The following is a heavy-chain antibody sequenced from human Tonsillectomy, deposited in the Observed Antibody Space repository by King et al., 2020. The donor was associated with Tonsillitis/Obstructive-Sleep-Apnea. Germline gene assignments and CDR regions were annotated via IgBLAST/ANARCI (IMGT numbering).Heavy chain of an antibody. CDR3: ARHRYYYDCSGYSFDY. CDR1: VGSISSSSYY. J-gene: IGHJ4*02. D-gene: IGHD3-22*01. CDR2: IYYSGRT. Sequence: QLQESGPGLVKPSETLSLTCTVSVGSISSSSYYWGWIRQPPGKGLEWIGSIYYSGRTYYNPSLKSRVTISVDTSKNQFSLKLSSVTAADTAVYYCARHRYYYDCSGYSFDYWGQGTLVTVSS. V-gene: IGHV4-39*01.